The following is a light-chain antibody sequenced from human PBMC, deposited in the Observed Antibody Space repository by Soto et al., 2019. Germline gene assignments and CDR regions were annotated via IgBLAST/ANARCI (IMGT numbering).Light chain of an antibody. CDR3: QQYNSYSWT. V-gene: IGKV1-5*03. CDR1: QSISCW. CDR2: KAS. Sequence: DIQMTQSPSTLSASVGDRVTITCRASQSISCWLAWYQQKPGKARQLLIYKASSLESGVPSRFSGSGSGTEFTLTISSLQPDDFATNYCQQYNSYSWTFGQGTKVEIQ. J-gene: IGKJ1*01.